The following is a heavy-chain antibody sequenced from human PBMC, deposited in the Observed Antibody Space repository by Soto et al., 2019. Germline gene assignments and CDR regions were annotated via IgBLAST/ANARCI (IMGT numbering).Heavy chain of an antibody. CDR2: IYPGGTNI. D-gene: IGHD5-18*01. J-gene: IGHJ5*02. CDR3: ARRVDTVMFT. Sequence: ASVKVSCKAIGYSFTSHYMHWVRQAPGQGLEWMGTIYPGGTNIAYAQKFQGRVTMTKDTSTTTVYMELRSLRSDDTAMYYCARRVDTVMFTWGQGTLVTVSS. V-gene: IGHV1-46*01. CDR1: GYSFTSHY.